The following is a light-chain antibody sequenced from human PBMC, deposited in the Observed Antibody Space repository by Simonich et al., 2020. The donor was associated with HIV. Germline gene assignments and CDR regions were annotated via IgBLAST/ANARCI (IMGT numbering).Light chain of an antibody. V-gene: IGLV2-14*02. CDR1: NSDVGNYNL. CDR3: SSYTSSDTYV. Sequence: QSALTQPASVSGSPGQSLTISCTGTNSDVGNYNLVSWYQQHPGKAPKLMIYEGTKRPSGVSNRFSGSKSGNTASLTISGLQAEDEADYYCSSYTSSDTYVFGTGTKVTVL. J-gene: IGLJ1*01. CDR2: EGT.